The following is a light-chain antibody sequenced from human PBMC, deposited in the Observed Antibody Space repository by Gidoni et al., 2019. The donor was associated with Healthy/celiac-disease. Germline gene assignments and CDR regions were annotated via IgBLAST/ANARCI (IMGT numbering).Light chain of an antibody. V-gene: IGKV1-5*01. CDR2: DAS. CDR1: QSISSW. CDR3: QQYNSYST. Sequence: DIQMTQSPSTLSASVGDRVTITCRASQSISSWLAWYQQKPGKAPKLLIYDASSLESGVPSRFSGSGSGTEFTITISSLQPDDFETYYCQQYNSYSTFGQGTKVEIK. J-gene: IGKJ1*01.